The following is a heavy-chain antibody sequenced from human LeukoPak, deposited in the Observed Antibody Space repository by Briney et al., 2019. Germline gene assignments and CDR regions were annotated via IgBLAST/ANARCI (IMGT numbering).Heavy chain of an antibody. J-gene: IGHJ6*03. Sequence: PSETLSLTCTVSGGSISSYYWSWIRQPPGKGLEWIGYIYYSGSTNYNPSLTSRVTISVDTSKNQFSLKLSSVTAADTAVYYCARRIAARPPYYYYYYMDVWGKGTTVTVSS. D-gene: IGHD6-6*01. CDR1: GGSISSYY. CDR3: ARRIAARPPYYYYYYMDV. CDR2: IYYSGST. V-gene: IGHV4-59*01.